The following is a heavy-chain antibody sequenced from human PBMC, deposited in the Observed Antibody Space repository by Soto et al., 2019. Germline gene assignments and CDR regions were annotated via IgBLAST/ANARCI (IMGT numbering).Heavy chain of an antibody. V-gene: IGHV3-23*01. D-gene: IGHD3-3*01. CDR3: AKDHDRIRNWFDP. J-gene: IGHJ5*02. CDR1: GLTFSRAD. Sequence: PGGSLRLSCVVSGLTFSRADLSWVRQPPGKGLEWVSASGGSDLSTHYADSVKGRFTISRDNSKNTLYLQMNSLRAEDTAVYYCAKDHDRIRNWFDPWGQGTLVTVSS. CDR2: SGGSDLST.